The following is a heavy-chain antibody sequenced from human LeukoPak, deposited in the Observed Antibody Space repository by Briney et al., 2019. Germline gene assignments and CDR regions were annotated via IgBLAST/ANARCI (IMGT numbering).Heavy chain of an antibody. Sequence: GGSRKISCKGSGYRFTSYWIGWVRQMPGKGLEWMGRIYPGDSDTRYSPSCQGQVTISADKSISSAYLQWSSLKSSDTAMYYCPRPGIVGATTYPFDYWGRGNLVTVSS. J-gene: IGHJ4*02. V-gene: IGHV5-51*01. D-gene: IGHD1-26*01. CDR3: PRPGIVGATTYPFDY. CDR2: IYPGDSDT. CDR1: GYRFTSYW.